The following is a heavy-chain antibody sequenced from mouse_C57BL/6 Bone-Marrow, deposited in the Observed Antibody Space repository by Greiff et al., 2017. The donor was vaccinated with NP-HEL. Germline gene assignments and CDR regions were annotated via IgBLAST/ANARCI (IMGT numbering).Heavy chain of an antibody. CDR1: GFSFNTYA. CDR3: ENGNYGVDY. CDR2: IRSKSNNYAT. J-gene: IGHJ2*01. D-gene: IGHD2-1*01. V-gene: IGHV10-1*01. Sequence: EVNLVESGGGLVQPKGSLKLSCAASGFSFNTYAMNWVRQAPGKGLEWVARIRSKSNNYATYYADSVKDRFTISRDDSESMLYLQMNNLKTEDTAMYYCENGNYGVDYWGQGTTLTVSS.